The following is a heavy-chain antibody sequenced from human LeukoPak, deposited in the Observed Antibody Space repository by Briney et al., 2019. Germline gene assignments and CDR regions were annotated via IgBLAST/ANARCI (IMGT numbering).Heavy chain of an antibody. D-gene: IGHD5-18*01. Sequence: PSETLSLTCTVSGGSISSYYWSWIRQPAGKGLEWIGRIYTSGSTNYNPSLKSRVTMSVDTSKNQFSLKLSSVTAADTAVYYCARDEGKTAMAYTPGYYYYYGMDVWGQGTTVTVSS. CDR1: GGSISSYY. CDR3: ARDEGKTAMAYTPGYYYYYGMDV. CDR2: IYTSGST. V-gene: IGHV4-4*07. J-gene: IGHJ6*02.